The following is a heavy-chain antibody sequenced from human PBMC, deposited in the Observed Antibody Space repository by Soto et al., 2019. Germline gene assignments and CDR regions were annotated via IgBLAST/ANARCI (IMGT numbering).Heavy chain of an antibody. D-gene: IGHD6-13*01. V-gene: IGHV1-8*01. J-gene: IGHJ5*02. Sequence: QVQLVQSGAEVKKPGASVKVSCKASGYTFTSYDINWVRQATGQGLEWMGWMNPNSGNTGYAQKFQGRVAMTRNTSISTAYMELSSLRSEDTAVYYCARERSAAGTGWFDPWGQGTLVTVSS. CDR1: GYTFTSYD. CDR3: ARERSAAGTGWFDP. CDR2: MNPNSGNT.